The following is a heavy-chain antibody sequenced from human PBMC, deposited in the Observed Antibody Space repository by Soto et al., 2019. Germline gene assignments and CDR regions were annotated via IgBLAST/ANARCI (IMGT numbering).Heavy chain of an antibody. CDR3: APPPYYHDSSGYYGSYWYFDL. Sequence: QVQLQESGPGLVKPSGTLSLTCAVSGGSISSSNWWSWVRQPPGKGLEWIGEIYHSGRTNYNPSLTRPVTTSLAKSKNQSSLKLSSVPAAATAVSYCAPPPYYHDSSGYYGSYWYFDLWGRGTLVTVSS. D-gene: IGHD3-22*01. J-gene: IGHJ2*01. V-gene: IGHV4-4*02. CDR1: GGSISSSNW. CDR2: IYHSGRT.